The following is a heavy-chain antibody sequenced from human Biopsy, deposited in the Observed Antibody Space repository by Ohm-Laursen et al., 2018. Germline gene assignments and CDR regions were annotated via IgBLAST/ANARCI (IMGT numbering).Heavy chain of an antibody. J-gene: IGHJ4*02. CDR2: IRQDGSER. Sequence: GSLRLSCAAPGFTFSGYWMSWVRQAPGKGLEWVANIRQDGSERYYVDSVKGRFTISRDNTKNSLYLEMNSLRAEDTAVYYCARDSSGHYDSSGSDYWGQGTLVTVSS. CDR3: ARDSSGHYDSSGSDY. D-gene: IGHD3-22*01. CDR1: GFTFSGYW. V-gene: IGHV3-7*01.